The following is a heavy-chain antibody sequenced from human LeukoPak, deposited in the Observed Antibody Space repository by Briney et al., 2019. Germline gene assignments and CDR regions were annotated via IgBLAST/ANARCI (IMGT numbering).Heavy chain of an antibody. Sequence: SETLSLTCTVSGGSISSYYWSWIRQPPGKGLEWIGYIYYSGSTNYNPSLKSRVTISVDTSKNQFSLKLSSVTAADTAVYYCARVGATSYFYYYYMDVWGKGTTVTVSS. D-gene: IGHD1-26*01. CDR1: GGSISSYY. CDR2: IYYSGST. CDR3: ARVGATSYFYYYYMDV. V-gene: IGHV4-59*12. J-gene: IGHJ6*03.